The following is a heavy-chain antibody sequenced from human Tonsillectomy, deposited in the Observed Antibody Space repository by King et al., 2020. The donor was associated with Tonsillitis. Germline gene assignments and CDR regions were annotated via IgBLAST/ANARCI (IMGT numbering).Heavy chain of an antibody. CDR2: INPSGGST. J-gene: IGHJ3*01. CDR3: ARYCWNYVGFDF. V-gene: IGHV1-46*03. D-gene: IGHD1-7*01. CDR1: GYIFTRFY. Sequence: VQLVESGAEVKKPGASVKVSCKASGYIFTRFYMHWVRQAPGKGLEWMGIINPSGGSTTYAQKFQGRVTMTSDTSTSTVYMELSSLRSEETSVYYYARYCWNYVGFDFWGQGTMGTVSS.